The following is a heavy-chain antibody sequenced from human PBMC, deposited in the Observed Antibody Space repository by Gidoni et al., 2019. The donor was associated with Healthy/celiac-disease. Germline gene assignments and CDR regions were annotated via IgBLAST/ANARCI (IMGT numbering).Heavy chain of an antibody. D-gene: IGHD5-12*01. J-gene: IGHJ5*02. CDR3: AKASREWLRLGPWFDP. V-gene: IGHV3-23*01. CDR2: ISGSGGST. CDR1: GLPFSGYA. Sequence: EVELLESGGGWVQPGGSLRLSWPASGLPFSGYAMSWVRKATWKGLEWVASISGSGGSTYYADSVKGRFTISRDNSKNTLYLQMNSRRAEDTAVYYCAKASREWLRLGPWFDPWGQGTLVTVSS.